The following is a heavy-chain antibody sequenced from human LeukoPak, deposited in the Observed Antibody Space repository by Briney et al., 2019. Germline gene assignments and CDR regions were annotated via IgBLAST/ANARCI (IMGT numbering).Heavy chain of an antibody. CDR2: IHDRN. Sequence: PGGSLRLSCEASGFIFSNYAMSWLRQAPGKGLEWVSTIHDRNYYADSVKGRFTISSNNSRSTLYLQMDSLRAEDTAVYYCAKDQPTAGYNSIRGRGTLGTVSS. J-gene: IGHJ4*02. V-gene: IGHV3-23*01. D-gene: IGHD5-24*01. CDR3: AKDQPTAGYNSI. CDR1: GFIFSNYA.